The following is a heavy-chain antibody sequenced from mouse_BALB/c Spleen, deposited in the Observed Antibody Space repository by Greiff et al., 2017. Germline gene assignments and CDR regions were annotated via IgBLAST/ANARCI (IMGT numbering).Heavy chain of an antibody. D-gene: IGHD1-1*01. V-gene: IGHV1S56*01. J-gene: IGHJ4*01. CDR3: ARSVTTVVADYAMDY. Sequence: QVQPPPSGAEPVKPGASVKLSCTASGFNIKDTLMHRVKQRPGQGLEWIGWIYPGDGSTKNNEKFKGKATLTADNSSSTAYRQLSSLTSENSAVYFCARSVTTVVADYAMDYWGQGTSVTVSS. CDR2: IYPGDGST. CDR1: GFNIKDTL.